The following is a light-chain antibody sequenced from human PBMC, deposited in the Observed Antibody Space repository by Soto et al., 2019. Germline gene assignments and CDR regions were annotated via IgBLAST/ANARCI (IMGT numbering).Light chain of an antibody. CDR3: QQYNNWPPYT. Sequence: EIVMTQSPATLSVSPGERDTLSCRASQSVSSNLAWYQQKPGQAPRPLIYGASTRATGIPARFSGSGSGTEFTLTISSLQSEDFAVYCCQQYNNWPPYTFGQGTKLEIK. V-gene: IGKV3-15*01. CDR1: QSVSSN. CDR2: GAS. J-gene: IGKJ2*01.